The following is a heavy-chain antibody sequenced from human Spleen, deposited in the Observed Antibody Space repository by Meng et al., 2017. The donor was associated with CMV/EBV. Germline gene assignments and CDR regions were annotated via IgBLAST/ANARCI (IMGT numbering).Heavy chain of an antibody. V-gene: IGHV3-23*01. D-gene: IGHD4/OR15-4a*01. CDR2: ISDSGGST. CDR1: AFTFRNFG. Sequence: LSCAASAFTFRNFGMGWVRQALGKGLEWVSHISDSGGSTYYADSVKGRFTISRDNSKNTLYLQMNSLRAEDTAVYYCATLYGAEDYWGQGTLVTVSS. CDR3: ATLYGAEDY. J-gene: IGHJ4*02.